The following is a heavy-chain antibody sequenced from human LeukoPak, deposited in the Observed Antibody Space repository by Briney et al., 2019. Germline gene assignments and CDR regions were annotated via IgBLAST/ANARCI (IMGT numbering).Heavy chain of an antibody. Sequence: GSLRLSCAASGFSFNSYAMTWVRQAPGKGLEWVSAISGSGGSTHYADSVKGRFTISRDNSKNTLYLQMNRLRAEGTAVYYCRKDRTTIVYYGMDVWGQGTTVTVSS. D-gene: IGHD3-22*01. V-gene: IGHV3-23*01. CDR2: ISGSGGST. CDR3: RKDRTTIVYYGMDV. J-gene: IGHJ6*02. CDR1: GFSFNSYA.